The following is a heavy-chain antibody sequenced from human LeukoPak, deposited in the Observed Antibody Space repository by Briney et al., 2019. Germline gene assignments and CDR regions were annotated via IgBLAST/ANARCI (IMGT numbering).Heavy chain of an antibody. V-gene: IGHV1-2*02. J-gene: IGHJ5*02. Sequence: ASVKVSCKASGYTSTGYYMHWVRQAPGQGLEWMGWINPNSGGTNYAQKFQGRVTMTRDTSVSTAYMELSRLRSYDTAVYYCARAVAGYCSSTSXXSXFDPWGQGTLVTVSS. CDR1: GYTSTGYY. CDR3: ARAVAGYCSSTSXXSXFDP. CDR2: INPNSGGT. D-gene: IGHD2-2*01.